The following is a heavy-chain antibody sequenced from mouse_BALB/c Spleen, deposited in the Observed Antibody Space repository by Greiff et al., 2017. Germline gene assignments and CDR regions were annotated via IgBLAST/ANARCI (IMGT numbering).Heavy chain of an antibody. CDR2: ISDGGSYT. CDR1: GFTFSDYY. Sequence: EVKLVESGGGLVKPGGSLKLSCAASGFTFSDYYMYWVRQTPEKRLEWVATISDGGSYTYYPDSVKGRFTISRDNAKNNLYLQMSSLKSEDTAMYYCARDSDYYGSSSFAYWGQGTLVTVSA. D-gene: IGHD1-1*01. V-gene: IGHV5-4*02. J-gene: IGHJ3*01. CDR3: ARDSDYYGSSSFAY.